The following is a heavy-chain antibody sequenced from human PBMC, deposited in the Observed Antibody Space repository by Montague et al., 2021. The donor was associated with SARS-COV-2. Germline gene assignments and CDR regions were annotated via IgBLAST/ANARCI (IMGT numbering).Heavy chain of an antibody. Sequence: IYYSGSTYYNPSLKSRFTISVDTSKNQFSLKLSSLTAADTAVYYCSRRPTSSITIFGVAQLRGCVDFCGKVTLGYVSS. CDR2: IYYSGST. D-gene: IGHD3-3*01. J-gene: IGHJ4*02. V-gene: IGHV4-39*01. CDR3: SRRPTSSITIFGVAQLRGCVDF.